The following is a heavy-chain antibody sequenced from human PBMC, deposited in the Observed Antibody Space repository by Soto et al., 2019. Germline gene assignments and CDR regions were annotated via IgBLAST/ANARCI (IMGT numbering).Heavy chain of an antibody. D-gene: IGHD4-17*01. V-gene: IGHV4-59*12. Sequence: SETLSLTCTVSGGSISSYYWSWIRQPPGKGLEWIGYIYYSGSTNYNPSLKSRVTISVDKSNNEFSLNLRAVTAADTAVYYCARSSPPQYGDYGLYYYYYYGMDVWGQGTTVTVSS. J-gene: IGHJ6*02. CDR1: GGSISSYY. CDR3: ARSSPPQYGDYGLYYYYYYGMDV. CDR2: IYYSGST.